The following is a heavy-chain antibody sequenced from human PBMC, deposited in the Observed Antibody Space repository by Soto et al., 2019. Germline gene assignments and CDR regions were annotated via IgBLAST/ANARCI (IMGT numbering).Heavy chain of an antibody. D-gene: IGHD3-3*01. J-gene: IGHJ5*02. V-gene: IGHV4-34*01. Sequence: LSLTCAVYGGSFSGYYWSWIRQPPGKGLEWIGEINHSGSTNYNPSLKSRVTISVDTSKNQFSLKLSSVTAADTAVYYCARARKKYYDFWCGYNWFDPWGQGTLVTVSS. CDR2: INHSGST. CDR1: GGSFSGYY. CDR3: ARARKKYYDFWCGYNWFDP.